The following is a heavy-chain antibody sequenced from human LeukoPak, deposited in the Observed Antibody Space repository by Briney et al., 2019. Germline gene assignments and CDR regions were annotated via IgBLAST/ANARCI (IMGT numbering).Heavy chain of an antibody. CDR1: GFTFTNAW. J-gene: IGHJ4*02. D-gene: IGHD1-20*01. V-gene: IGHV3-15*07. Sequence: GGSLRLSCAASGFTFTNAWMNWVRQAPGKGLEWVGRIKSKADGETIDYAAPVKGRFTFPRDDSKNMLYLQMNSLKSEDTAVYYCSTLTSRGLSDSWGQGTLVTVSS. CDR3: STLTSRGLSDS. CDR2: IKSKADGETI.